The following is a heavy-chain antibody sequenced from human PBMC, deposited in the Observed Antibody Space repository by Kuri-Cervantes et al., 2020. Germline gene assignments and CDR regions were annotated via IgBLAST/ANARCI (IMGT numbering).Heavy chain of an antibody. Sequence: GESLKISCATAGFIFTDYDMSWFRQAPGKGLEWVSYISSSGKGIYYADSVKGRFTISRDNAKNSLYLQMNSLRAEDTAVYYCARSGLLWDYYFDYWGQGTLVTVSS. D-gene: IGHD2-21*01. CDR1: GFIFTDYD. V-gene: IGHV3-11*04. J-gene: IGHJ4*02. CDR3: ARSGLLWDYYFDY. CDR2: ISSSGKGI.